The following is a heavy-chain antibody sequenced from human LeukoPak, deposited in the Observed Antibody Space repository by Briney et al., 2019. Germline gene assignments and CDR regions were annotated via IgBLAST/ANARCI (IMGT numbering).Heavy chain of an antibody. CDR1: GGSISSGSYY. Sequence: SETLSLTCTVSGGSISSGSYYWSWIRQPAGKGLEGIGRIYTSGRTNYNPSLKSRVTISVDTSKNQFSLKLSSVTAADTAVYYCASTITTQYYYYYYMDVWGKGTTVTVSS. J-gene: IGHJ6*03. CDR3: ASTITTQYYYYYYMDV. V-gene: IGHV4-61*02. D-gene: IGHD1-14*01. CDR2: IYTSGRT.